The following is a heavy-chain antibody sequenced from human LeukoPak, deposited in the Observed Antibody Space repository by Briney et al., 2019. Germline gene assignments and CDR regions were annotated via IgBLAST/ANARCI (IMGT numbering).Heavy chain of an antibody. CDR2: ISGSGGST. Sequence: PGGSLRLSCAASGFTFSSYAMSWVRQAPGKGLEWVSAISGSGGSTYYADSVKGRLTISRDNSKNTLYLQMNSLRAEDTAVYYCATNGDDYGRFNYWGQGTLVTVSS. D-gene: IGHD4-17*01. V-gene: IGHV3-23*01. J-gene: IGHJ4*02. CDR3: ATNGDDYGRFNY. CDR1: GFTFSSYA.